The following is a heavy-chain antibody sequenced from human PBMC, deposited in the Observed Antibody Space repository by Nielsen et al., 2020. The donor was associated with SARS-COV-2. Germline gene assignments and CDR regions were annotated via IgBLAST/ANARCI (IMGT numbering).Heavy chain of an antibody. CDR2: IIPIRGIA. D-gene: IGHD3-16*01. V-gene: IGHV1-69*04. Sequence: SVKVSCKASGGTFSSYAISWVRQAPGQGLEWMGRIIPIRGIANYAQKFQGRVTITADKSTSTAYMELSSLRSEDTAVYYCARDLRVGVGAWFDPWGQGTLVTVSS. J-gene: IGHJ5*02. CDR1: GGTFSSYA. CDR3: ARDLRVGVGAWFDP.